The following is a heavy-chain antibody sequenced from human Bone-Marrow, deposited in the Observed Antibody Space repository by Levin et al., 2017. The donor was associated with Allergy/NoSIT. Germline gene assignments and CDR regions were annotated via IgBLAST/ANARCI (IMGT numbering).Heavy chain of an antibody. D-gene: IGHD3-22*01. V-gene: IGHV1-69*02. CDR2: IIPILGIA. J-gene: IGHJ4*02. CDR1: GGTFSSYT. Sequence: AASVKVSCKASGGTFSSYTISWVRQAPGQGLEWMGRIIPILGIANYAQKFQGRVTITADKSTSTAYMELSSLRSEDTAVYYCASLYYYDSSGSPDGYWGQGTLVTVSS. CDR3: ASLYYYDSSGSPDGY.